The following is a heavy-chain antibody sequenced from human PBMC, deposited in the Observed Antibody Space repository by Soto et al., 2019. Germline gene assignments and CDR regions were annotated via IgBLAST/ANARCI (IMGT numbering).Heavy chain of an antibody. J-gene: IGHJ4*02. D-gene: IGHD1-26*01. CDR3: ARDPQWELDY. Sequence: GGSLRLSCGASGFTFSSYWMSWVRQAPGKGLEWVANIKQDGSEKYYVDSVKGRFTISRDNAKNSLYLQMNSLRAEDTAVYYCARDPQWELDYWGQGTLVTVSS. CDR1: GFTFSSYW. V-gene: IGHV3-7*01. CDR2: IKQDGSEK.